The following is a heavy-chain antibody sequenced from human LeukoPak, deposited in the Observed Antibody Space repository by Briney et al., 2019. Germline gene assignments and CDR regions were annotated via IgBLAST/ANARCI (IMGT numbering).Heavy chain of an antibody. CDR1: GYTFTGYY. V-gene: IGHV1-2*02. CDR2: INPNSGGT. Sequence: ASVKVSCKASGYTFTGYYMHWVRQAPGQGLVWMGWINPNSGGTNYAQKFQGRVTMTRDTSISTAYMELSRLRSDDTAVYYCARLQQQPYYYYMDVWGKGTTVTVSS. J-gene: IGHJ6*03. D-gene: IGHD6-13*01. CDR3: ARLQQQPYYYYMDV.